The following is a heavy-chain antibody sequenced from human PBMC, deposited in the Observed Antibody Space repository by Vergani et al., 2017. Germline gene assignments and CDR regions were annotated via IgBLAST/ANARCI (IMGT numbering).Heavy chain of an antibody. CDR3: ARLTIFLSRDYLDY. D-gene: IGHD5-24*01. J-gene: IGHJ4*02. CDR2: IYYSGST. V-gene: IGHV4-39*01. Sequence: QLQLQESGPGLVKPSETLSLTCTVSGGSISSSSSYWGWIRQPPGKGGEWIGSIYYSGSTYYNPSLKSRVTRPVDTSKKQFSLKLRSVTAADTAVYCCARLTIFLSRDYLDYWGQGTLVTVSS. CDR1: GGSISSSSSY.